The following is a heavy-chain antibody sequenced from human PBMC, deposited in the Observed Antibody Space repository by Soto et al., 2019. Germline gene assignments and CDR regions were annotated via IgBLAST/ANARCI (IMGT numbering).Heavy chain of an antibody. D-gene: IGHD5-18*01. J-gene: IGHJ6*02. V-gene: IGHV3-23*01. CDR2: ISGSGGST. CDR3: AKDQGYSYDWSMDV. Sequence: GGSLRLSCAASGFTFSSYAMSWVRQAPGKGLEWVSAISGSGGSTYYADSVKGRFTISRDNSKNTLYLQMNSLRAEDTAVYYCAKDQGYSYDWSMDVWGQGTTVTVS. CDR1: GFTFSSYA.